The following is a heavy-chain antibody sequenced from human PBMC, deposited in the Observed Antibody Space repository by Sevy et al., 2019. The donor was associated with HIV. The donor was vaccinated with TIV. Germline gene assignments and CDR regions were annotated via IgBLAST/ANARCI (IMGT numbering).Heavy chain of an antibody. CDR1: GFTFSNAW. CDR3: TTDLSXGYVSGYYYYGMDV. V-gene: IGHV3-15*01. Sequence: GGSLRLSCAASGFTFSNAWMSWVRQAPGKGLEWVGRIKSKTDGGTTDYAAPVKGRFTISRDDSKNTLYLQMNSLKTXXXXXYYCTTDLSXGYVSGYYYYGMDVWGQGTTVTVSS. CDR2: IKSKTDGGTT. J-gene: IGHJ6*02. D-gene: IGHD5-12*01.